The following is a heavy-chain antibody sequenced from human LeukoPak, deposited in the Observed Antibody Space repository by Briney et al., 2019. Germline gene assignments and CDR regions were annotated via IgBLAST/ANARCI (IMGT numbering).Heavy chain of an antibody. V-gene: IGHV1-18*04. CDR2: ISAYNGNT. D-gene: IGHD2-15*01. J-gene: IGHJ5*02. Sequence: GASVKVSCKAPGYTLTSYGISWVRQAPGQGLEWMGWISAYNGNTNYAQKLQGRVTMTTDTSTSTAYMELRSLRSDDTAVYYCARDGDCSGGSCYSTGWFDPWGQGTLVTVSS. CDR1: GYTLTSYG. CDR3: ARDGDCSGGSCYSTGWFDP.